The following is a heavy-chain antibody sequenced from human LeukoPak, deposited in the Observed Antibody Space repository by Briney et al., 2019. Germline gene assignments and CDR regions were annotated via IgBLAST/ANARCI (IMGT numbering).Heavy chain of an antibody. CDR1: GCSFTSYG. CDR3: ARGGTLVQGITVLYGMDV. D-gene: IGHD3-10*01. Sequence: APVKVSYKTSGCSFTSYGRNWVRPDTEKKLEWMGWMNPNSGNTAYAPKFQGRVTMTRDTSISTAYMELSSLRSEDTAVYYCARGGTLVQGITVLYGMDVWGQGTTVTVSS. CDR2: MNPNSGNT. J-gene: IGHJ6*02. V-gene: IGHV1-8*01.